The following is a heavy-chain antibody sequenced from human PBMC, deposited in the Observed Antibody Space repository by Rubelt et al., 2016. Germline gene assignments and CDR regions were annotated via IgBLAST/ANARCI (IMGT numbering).Heavy chain of an antibody. CDR2: IIPIFGTA. J-gene: IGHJ3*02. V-gene: IGHV1-69*01. CDR3: ARDFLEWSDAFDI. D-gene: IGHD3-3*01. Sequence: QVQLVQSGAEVKKPGSSVKVSCKASGGTFSSYAISWVRQAPGQGLEWMGGIIPIFGTANYAQKFQGRVTITADESTSTAYVELSSLRSDDTAVYYCARDFLEWSDAFDIWGQGTMVTVSS. CDR1: GGTFSSYA.